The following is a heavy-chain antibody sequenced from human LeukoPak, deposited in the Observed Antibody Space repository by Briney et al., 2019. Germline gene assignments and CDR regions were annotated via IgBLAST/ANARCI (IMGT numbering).Heavy chain of an antibody. Sequence: GGSLRLSCAASGFTFSDHYMDWLRQAPGEGLEWVGRTRNRANGYTTEYAASVKGRFTISRDDSKNSLYLQVASLDTEDTATYYCVRVRGSGWHESYFDLWGQGTLVIVSP. V-gene: IGHV3-72*01. CDR2: TRNRANGYTT. J-gene: IGHJ5*02. D-gene: IGHD6-19*01. CDR1: GFTFSDHY. CDR3: VRVRGSGWHESYFDL.